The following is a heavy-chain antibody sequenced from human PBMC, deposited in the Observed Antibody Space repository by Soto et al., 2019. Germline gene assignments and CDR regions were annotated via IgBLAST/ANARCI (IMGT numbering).Heavy chain of an antibody. CDR3: ARRGTAMDV. CDR1: GFTFSSYA. V-gene: IGHV3-23*01. J-gene: IGHJ6*02. D-gene: IGHD1-1*01. CDR2: INDRGTDT. Sequence: EVQLSESGGYLVQPGGSLRLSCAASGFTFSSYAMRWVRQAPGKGLQWVSSINDRGTDTYYADSVKGRFTISRDNSKNTLYLQMNSLRAEDTAVYYCARRGTAMDVWGQGTTVIVSS.